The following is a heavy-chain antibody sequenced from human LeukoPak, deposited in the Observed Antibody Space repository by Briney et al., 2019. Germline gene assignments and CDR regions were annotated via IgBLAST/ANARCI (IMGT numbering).Heavy chain of an antibody. CDR3: ATEPPGAYYFDY. J-gene: IGHJ4*02. CDR1: GYDFTNHH. D-gene: IGHD4-17*01. V-gene: IGHV1-46*01. Sequence: ASVKLSCKASGYDFTNHHVHWMRQAPGQGLELMGISYTSAGDTRFARKFQGRVTMTRDTSTTTVYMDLTTLRSEATAVYFCATEPPGAYYFDYWGQGTLVTVSS. CDR2: SYTSAGDT.